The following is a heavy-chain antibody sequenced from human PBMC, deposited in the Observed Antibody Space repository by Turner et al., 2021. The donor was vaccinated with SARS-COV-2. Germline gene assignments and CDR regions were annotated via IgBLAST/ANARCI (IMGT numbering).Heavy chain of an antibody. CDR2: VYYSGTT. J-gene: IGHJ6*02. D-gene: IGHD3-10*01. CDR1: GGSISSVSYY. V-gene: IGHV4-39*01. Sequence: QLQLQESGPGLVKPSETLSLTCPVSGGSISSVSYYWGWIRQPPGKGLEWIGTVYYSGTTYYNPSLKSRVTISVDTSKNQFSLKLTSVTAADTAVYYCARRLLSPLGGMDVWGQGTTVTVSS. CDR3: ARRLLSPLGGMDV.